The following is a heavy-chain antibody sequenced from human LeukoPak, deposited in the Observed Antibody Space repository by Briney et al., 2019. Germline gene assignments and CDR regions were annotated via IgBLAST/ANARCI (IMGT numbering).Heavy chain of an antibody. CDR2: IYPGDCAT. V-gene: IGHV5-51*01. CDR1: GSSFTSYW. D-gene: IGHD4-17*01. Sequence: GEPLKISCKAPGSSFTSYWIGWVRQLPGKGLDGMGTIYPGDCATRYSPSFQGLVTISADKSISTAYLQWSSLQASDPAMYYCARRXDYGDYGYWFDPWGQGTLVTVSS. CDR3: ARRXDYGDYGYWFDP. J-gene: IGHJ5*02.